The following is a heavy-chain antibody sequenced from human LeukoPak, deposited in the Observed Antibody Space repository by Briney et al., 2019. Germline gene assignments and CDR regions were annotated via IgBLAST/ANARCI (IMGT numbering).Heavy chain of an antibody. V-gene: IGHV3-21*04. J-gene: IGHJ4*02. CDR3: AKDQIIQGYYFDF. Sequence: GGSLRLSCAASGFTFSDYSMNWVRQAPGKGLELVSSISSSNSFIYTADSVKGRFIISRDNAKNTLYLQMNSLRAEDTAVYYCAKDQIIQGYYFDFWGQGTLVTVSS. CDR2: ISSSNSFI. CDR1: GFTFSDYS.